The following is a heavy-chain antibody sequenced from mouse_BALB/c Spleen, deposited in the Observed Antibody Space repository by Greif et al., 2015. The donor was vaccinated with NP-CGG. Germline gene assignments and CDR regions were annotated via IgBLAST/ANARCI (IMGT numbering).Heavy chain of an antibody. Sequence: EVKVEESGGGLVKPGGSLKLSCAASGFAFSSYDMSWVRQTPEKRLEWVATISSGGSYTYYPDSVKGRFTISRDNARNTLYLQMSRLRSEDTALYYCARQGIYNAMDYWGQGTSVTVSS. CDR2: ISSGGSYT. V-gene: IGHV5-9*02. CDR1: GFAFSSYD. CDR3: ARQGIYNAMDY. J-gene: IGHJ4*01.